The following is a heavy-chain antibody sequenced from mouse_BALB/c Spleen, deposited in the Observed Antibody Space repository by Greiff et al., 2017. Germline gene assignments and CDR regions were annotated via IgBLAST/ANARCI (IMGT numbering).Heavy chain of an antibody. CDR3: AREDDGPWFAY. V-gene: IGHV14-3*02. Sequence: EVKLMESGAELVKPGASVKLSCTASGFTITDTYMHWVKQRPEQGLEWIGRIDPANGNTKYDPKFQGKATITADTSSNTAYLQLSSLTSEDTAVYYCAREDDGPWFAYWGQGTLVTVSA. D-gene: IGHD1-2*01. J-gene: IGHJ3*01. CDR1: GFTITDTY. CDR2: IDPANGNT.